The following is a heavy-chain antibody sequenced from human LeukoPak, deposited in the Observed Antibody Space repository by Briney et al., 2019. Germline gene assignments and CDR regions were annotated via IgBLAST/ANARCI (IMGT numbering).Heavy chain of an antibody. Sequence: ASVKVSCKASGYTFTSYAMNWVRQAPGQGLEWMGWINTNTGNPTYAQGFTGRFVFSLDTSVSTAYLQISSLKAEDTAVYYCVRDRRRIAAAGNNWFDPWGQGTLVTVSS. D-gene: IGHD6-13*01. CDR3: VRDRRRIAAAGNNWFDP. J-gene: IGHJ5*02. CDR2: INTNTGNP. V-gene: IGHV7-4-1*02. CDR1: GYTFTSYA.